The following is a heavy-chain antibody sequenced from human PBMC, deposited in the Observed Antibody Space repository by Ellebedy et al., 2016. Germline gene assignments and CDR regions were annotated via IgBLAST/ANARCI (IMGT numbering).Heavy chain of an antibody. CDR3: ASAYYDILTGYIY. J-gene: IGHJ4*02. CDR2: IIPIFGTA. Sequence: SVKVSXXASGGTFSSYAISWVRQAPGQGLEWMGGIIPIFGTANYAQKFQGRVTITADESTSTAYMELSSLRSEDTAVYYCASAYYDILTGYIYWGQGTLVTVSS. V-gene: IGHV1-69*13. D-gene: IGHD3-9*01. CDR1: GGTFSSYA.